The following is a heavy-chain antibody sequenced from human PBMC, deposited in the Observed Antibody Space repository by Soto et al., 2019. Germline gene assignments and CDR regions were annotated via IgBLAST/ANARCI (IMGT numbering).Heavy chain of an antibody. V-gene: IGHV4-30-4*01. CDR1: GGSISSGDYY. J-gene: IGHJ4*02. D-gene: IGHD3-22*01. Sequence: SETLSLTCTVSGGSISSGDYYWSWIRRPPGKGLEWIGYIYYSGSTYYNPSLKSRVTISVDTSKNQFSLKLSPVTAADTAVYYCARARSPYYYDSSGYLYYFDYWRQRTLVTVPS. CDR2: IYYSGST. CDR3: ARARSPYYYDSSGYLYYFDY.